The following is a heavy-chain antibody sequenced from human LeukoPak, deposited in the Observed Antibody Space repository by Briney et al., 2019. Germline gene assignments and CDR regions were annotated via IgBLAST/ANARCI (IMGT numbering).Heavy chain of an antibody. V-gene: IGHV1-18*01. CDR2: ISAYNGNT. CDR3: ARVLQSNYYYYMDV. J-gene: IGHJ6*03. CDR1: GYTFTSYG. D-gene: IGHD4-11*01. Sequence: ASVKVSCKASGYTFTSYGISWVRQAPGQGLEWMGWISAYNGNTNYAQKFQDRVTITADKSTSTAYMELRSLRSDDTAVYYCARVLQSNYYYYMDVWGKGTTVTVSS.